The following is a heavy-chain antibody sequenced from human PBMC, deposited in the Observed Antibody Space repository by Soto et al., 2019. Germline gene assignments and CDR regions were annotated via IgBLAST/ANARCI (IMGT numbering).Heavy chain of an antibody. CDR3: ARGPSMGWFDP. D-gene: IGHD3-10*01. CDR2: INHSGST. V-gene: IGHV4-34*01. J-gene: IGHJ5*02. Sequence: QVQLQQWGAGLLKPSETLSLTCAVYGGSFSGYYWSWIRQPPGKGLEWIGEINHSGSTNYNPSLKSRVTISVDTPKNQFSLKLSSVTAADTAVYYCARGPSMGWFDPWGQGTLVTVSS. CDR1: GGSFSGYY.